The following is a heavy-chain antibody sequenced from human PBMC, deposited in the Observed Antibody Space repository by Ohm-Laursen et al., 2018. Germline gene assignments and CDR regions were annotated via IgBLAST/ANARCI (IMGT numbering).Heavy chain of an antibody. V-gene: IGHV1-8*01. Sequence: ASVKVSCKASGYTFTSYDINWVRQATGQGLEWMGWMNPNSGNTGYAQKFQGRVTITADKSTSTAYMELSSLRSADTAVYYCAYSSSLYYFDYWGQGTLVTVSS. CDR3: AYSSSLYYFDY. J-gene: IGHJ4*02. CDR2: MNPNSGNT. CDR1: GYTFTSYD. D-gene: IGHD6-13*01.